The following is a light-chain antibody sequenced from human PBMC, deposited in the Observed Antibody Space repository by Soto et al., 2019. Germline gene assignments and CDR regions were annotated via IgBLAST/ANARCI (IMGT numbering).Light chain of an antibody. CDR2: NVT. Sequence: QSVRTQPASVSGSPGQSITISCTGTSRDVGAYNYVSWYQQHPGKAPKLMVYNVTNRPSGVSDRFSGSKSGNTASLTISGLQAEDEADYFCSSHSNITPYVFGTGSVVTV. CDR3: SSHSNITPYV. J-gene: IGLJ1*01. V-gene: IGLV2-14*01. CDR1: SRDVGAYNY.